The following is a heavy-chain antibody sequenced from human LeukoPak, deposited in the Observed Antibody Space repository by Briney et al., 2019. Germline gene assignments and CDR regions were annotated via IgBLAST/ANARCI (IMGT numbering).Heavy chain of an antibody. J-gene: IGHJ5*02. Sequence: PSETLSLTCAVHGGSCDDYYCSWIRQPPGKGLEWIGEIHPHGIFYYNSSLVSRLTISSDTPKTQLSLRLISVTAADTAFYYCARGRDRSKAGDLWGQGSLVSVSS. CDR2: IHPHGIF. V-gene: IGHV4-34*01. CDR3: ARGRDRSKAGDL. D-gene: IGHD5-24*01. CDR1: GGSCDDYY.